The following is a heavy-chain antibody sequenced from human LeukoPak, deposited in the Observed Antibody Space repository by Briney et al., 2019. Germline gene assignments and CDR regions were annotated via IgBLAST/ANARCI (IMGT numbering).Heavy chain of an antibody. J-gene: IGHJ4*02. V-gene: IGHV5-51*01. CDR1: GYSFTSYW. D-gene: IGHD5-12*01. CDR2: IYPGDSDT. Sequence: GESLKTSCKGSGYSFTSYWIGWVRQMPGKGLEWMGIIYPGDSDTRYSPSFQGQVTISADKSISTAYLQWSSLKASDTAMYYCARPLRVATINVAYFDYWGQGTLVTVSS. CDR3: ARPLRVATINVAYFDY.